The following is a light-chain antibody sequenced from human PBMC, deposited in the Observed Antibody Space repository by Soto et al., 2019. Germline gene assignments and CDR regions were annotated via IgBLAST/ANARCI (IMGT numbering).Light chain of an antibody. CDR3: KSYDISLSVVV. J-gene: IGLJ2*01. CDR1: SSNIEAGYD. V-gene: IGLV1-40*01. CDR2: GNS. Sequence: QSVLTQPHSVSGAPGQSVTISCTGSSSNIEAGYDVHWYQQLPGTAPKLLIYGNSNRPSGVPDRFSGSKSGTSASLAITGLQAEDEADYYCKSYDISLSVVVFGGGTKLTVL.